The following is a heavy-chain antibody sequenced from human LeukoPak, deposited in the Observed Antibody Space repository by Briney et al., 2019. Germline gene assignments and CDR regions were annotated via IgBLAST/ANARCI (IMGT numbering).Heavy chain of an antibody. D-gene: IGHD6-19*01. CDR3: ARHGDGVSSGWCPLDY. Sequence: SETLSLTCTVSGGSISSYYWSWIRQPPGKGLEWIGYIYYSGSSTYYNPSLKSRVTISVDTSKNQFSLRLSSVTAADTALYYCARHGDGVSSGWCPLDYWGQGTLVTVSS. V-gene: IGHV4-59*08. CDR2: IYYSGSST. CDR1: GGSISSYY. J-gene: IGHJ4*02.